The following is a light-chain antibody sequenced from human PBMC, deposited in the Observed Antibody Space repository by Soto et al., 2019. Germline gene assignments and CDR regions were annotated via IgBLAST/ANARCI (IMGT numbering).Light chain of an antibody. CDR3: LQYYSTPQT. CDR1: QSVLYSSTNKNY. Sequence: DIVMTQSPDSLAVSLGERATINCKSSQSVLYSSTNKNYLAWYQQKPGQPPKLLIYWASTRESGVPDRFSGSGSGTDFTLTISSLQAEDVAVYYCLQYYSTPQTFGQGTKVEIK. J-gene: IGKJ1*01. V-gene: IGKV4-1*01. CDR2: WAS.